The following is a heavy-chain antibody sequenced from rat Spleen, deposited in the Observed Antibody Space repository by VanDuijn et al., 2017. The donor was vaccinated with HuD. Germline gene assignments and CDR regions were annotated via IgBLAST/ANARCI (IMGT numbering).Heavy chain of an antibody. J-gene: IGHJ2*01. V-gene: IGHV2-13*01. CDR2: IWGDGST. CDR3: ARHGLGYGSFDY. Sequence: QVQLKESGPGLVQPSQTLSLTCTVSGFSLNNYGVSWVRQPPGKGLEWMGVIWGDGSTAYNSALKSRLSISRDTSKSQVFLKMSSLKTEDTATYYCARHGLGYGSFDYWGQGVMVTVSS. D-gene: IGHD1-11*01. CDR1: GFSLNNYG.